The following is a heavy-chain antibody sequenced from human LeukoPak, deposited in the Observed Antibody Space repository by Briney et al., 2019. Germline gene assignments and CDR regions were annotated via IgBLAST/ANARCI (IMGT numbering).Heavy chain of an antibody. J-gene: IGHJ5*02. CDR1: GGSISSGGYS. D-gene: IGHD3-10*01. Sequence: TLCLTCAVSGGSISSGGYSWSWIGQAPGKGLEAIRYNYHSGNTYYNPSLKSRVTISVDRSMNQFSLKLSSVTAADTVVYYCARGPYYYGSGSYYQPWFDPWGQGTLVTVSS. V-gene: IGHV4-30-2*01. CDR2: NYHSGNT. CDR3: ARGPYYYGSGSYYQPWFDP.